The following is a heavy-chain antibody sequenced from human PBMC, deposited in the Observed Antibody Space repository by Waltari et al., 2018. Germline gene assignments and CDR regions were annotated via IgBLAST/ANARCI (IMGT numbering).Heavy chain of an antibody. CDR2: INHSGST. J-gene: IGHJ4*02. D-gene: IGHD3-22*01. V-gene: IGHV4-34*01. CDR1: GGSFSGYY. CDR3: ARQGNSSGYPTFDY. Sequence: QVQLQQWGAGLLKPSETLSLTCAVYGGSFSGYYWSWIRQPPGKGLEWIGEINHSGSTNYNPSLKSRVTISVDTSKNQFSLKLSSVTAADTAVYYCARQGNSSGYPTFDYWGQGTLVTVSS.